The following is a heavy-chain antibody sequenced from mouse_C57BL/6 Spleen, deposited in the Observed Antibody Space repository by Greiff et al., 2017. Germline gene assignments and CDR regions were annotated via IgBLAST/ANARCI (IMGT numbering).Heavy chain of an antibody. Sequence: VQLQQSGAELVKPGASVKISCQASGYAFSSYWMNWVKQRPGKGLEWIGQIYPGDGDTNYNGKFKGKATLTADKSSSTAYMQLSSLTSENSADYFGARRDTTVVPFDYWGQGTTLTVSS. CDR1: GYAFSSYW. CDR2: IYPGDGDT. D-gene: IGHD1-1*01. CDR3: ARRDTTVVPFDY. V-gene: IGHV1-80*01. J-gene: IGHJ2*01.